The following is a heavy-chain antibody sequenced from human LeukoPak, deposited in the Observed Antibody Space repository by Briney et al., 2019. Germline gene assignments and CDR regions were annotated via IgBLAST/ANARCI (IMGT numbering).Heavy chain of an antibody. J-gene: IGHJ4*02. D-gene: IGHD1-26*01. CDR3: ARDSAGRYIVGATAYDY. Sequence: GGSLRLSCAASGFTFSSYSMNWVRQAPGKGLEWVANIKQDGSEKYYVDSVKGRFTISRDNAKNSLYLQMNSLRAEDTAVYYCARDSAGRYIVGATAYDYWGQGTLVTVSS. CDR2: IKQDGSEK. CDR1: GFTFSSYS. V-gene: IGHV3-7*01.